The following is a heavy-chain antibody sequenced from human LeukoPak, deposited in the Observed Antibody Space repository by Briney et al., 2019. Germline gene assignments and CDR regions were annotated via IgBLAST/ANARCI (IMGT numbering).Heavy chain of an antibody. Sequence: PGGSLRLSCAASGFTVSSNYMSWVRQAPGKGLEWVSVIYSGGSTYYADSVKGRFTISRDNSKNTLYLQMNSLRAEDTAVYYCARGRGKGYCSSTSCYTGGVSDYWGQGTLVTVSS. D-gene: IGHD2-2*02. CDR2: IYSGGST. CDR3: ARGRGKGYCSSTSCYTGGVSDY. J-gene: IGHJ4*02. V-gene: IGHV3-53*01. CDR1: GFTVSSNY.